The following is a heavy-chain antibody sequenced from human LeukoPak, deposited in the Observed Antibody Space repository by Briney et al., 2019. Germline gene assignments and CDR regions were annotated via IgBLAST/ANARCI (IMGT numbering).Heavy chain of an antibody. CDR1: GYTFSGYY. D-gene: IGHD6-19*01. J-gene: IGHJ5*01. Sequence: GASVKVSCKASGYTFSGYYMHWVRQAPGQGPEWMGWMNPNSGDTSYAQKFQGRVTMTRDTSISTAYVELTRVTSDDAAVYYCARDWAGFGSGWYDFWGQGTLVTVSS. CDR2: MNPNSGDT. V-gene: IGHV1-2*02. CDR3: ARDWAGFGSGWYDF.